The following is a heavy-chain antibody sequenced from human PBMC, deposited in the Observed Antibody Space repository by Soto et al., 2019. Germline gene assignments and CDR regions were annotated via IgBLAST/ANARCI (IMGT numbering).Heavy chain of an antibody. Sequence: QVQLQQWGAGLLKPSETLSLTCAVYGGSFSGYYWSWIRQPPGKGLEWIGEINHSGSTNYNPSLKSRVTISVDTSKNQFSLKLSSVTAADTAVYYCARRGYSGYELRHWGQGTLVTVSS. CDR1: GGSFSGYY. D-gene: IGHD5-12*01. CDR3: ARRGYSGYELRH. J-gene: IGHJ4*02. V-gene: IGHV4-34*01. CDR2: INHSGST.